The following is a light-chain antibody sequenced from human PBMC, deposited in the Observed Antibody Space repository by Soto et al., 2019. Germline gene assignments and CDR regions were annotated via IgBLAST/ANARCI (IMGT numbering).Light chain of an antibody. CDR3: QQYGSSPTWT. V-gene: IGKV3-20*01. CDR1: QSISNSY. CDR2: GAS. J-gene: IGKJ1*01. Sequence: EIVLTQSPGTLSLSPGERATLSCRASQSISNSYLAWYQQKPGQAPRLLIYGASSRATGIPDRFSGSGSGTDFTLTISRLEPEDSAVYYCQQYGSSPTWTFGQGTKVDI.